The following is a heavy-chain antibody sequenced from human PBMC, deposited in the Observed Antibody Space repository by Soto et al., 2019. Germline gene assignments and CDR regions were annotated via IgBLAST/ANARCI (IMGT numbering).Heavy chain of an antibody. CDR3: ARDVSSDTTGFRGYDL. V-gene: IGHV1-69*13. Sequence: ASVKVSCKASGGTVSSYAITWVRQAPGKGLEWMGVFIPIFVSAHYAPKFQGRITITADESTSTAYMELSGLTSEDTAIYYCARDVSSDTTGFRGYDLWGQGTQITVSS. D-gene: IGHD3-10*01. CDR2: FIPIFVSA. CDR1: GGTVSSYA. J-gene: IGHJ4*02.